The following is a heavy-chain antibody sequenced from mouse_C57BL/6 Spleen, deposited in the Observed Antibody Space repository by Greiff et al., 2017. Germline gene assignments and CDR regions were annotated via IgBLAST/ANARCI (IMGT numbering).Heavy chain of an antibody. Sequence: EVKLMESGGGLVQPGGSLKLSCAASGFTFSDYYMYWVRQTPEKRLEWVAYISNGGGSTYYPDTVKGRFTISRDNAKNTLYLQMSRLKSEDTAMYYCARGSSYFDYWGQGTTLTVSS. J-gene: IGHJ2*01. D-gene: IGHD1-1*01. CDR3: ARGSSYFDY. CDR2: ISNGGGST. CDR1: GFTFSDYY. V-gene: IGHV5-12*01.